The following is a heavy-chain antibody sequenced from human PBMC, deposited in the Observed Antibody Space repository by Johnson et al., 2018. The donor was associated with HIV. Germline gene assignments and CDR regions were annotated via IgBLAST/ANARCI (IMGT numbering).Heavy chain of an antibody. CDR2: IKQDGSEK. D-gene: IGHD5-24*01. J-gene: IGHJ3*02. CDR3: TTDLLRWLQGENAFDI. Sequence: VQLVESGGGLVQPGGSLRLSCAASGFTFSSYWMSWVRQAPGKGLEWVANIKQDGSEKYYADSVKGRFTISRDNSKNTLYLQMNSLRAEDTAVYYCTTDLLRWLQGENAFDIWGQGTMVTVSS. CDR1: GFTFSSYW. V-gene: IGHV3-7*01.